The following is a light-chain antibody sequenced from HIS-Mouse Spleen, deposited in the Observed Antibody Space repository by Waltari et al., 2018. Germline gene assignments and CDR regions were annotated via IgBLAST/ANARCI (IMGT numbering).Light chain of an antibody. CDR1: SSYVGGYNY. Sequence: QSALTQPASVSGSPGQSITISCTGTSSYVGGYNYVSWYQQHPGKAPQLMIYDFCNRPSGRSKRFSGSKAGNAASLTISGLQAEDEADYYCSSYTSSSTYVFGTGTKVTVL. CDR2: DFC. CDR3: SSYTSSSTYV. V-gene: IGLV2-14*03. J-gene: IGLJ1*01.